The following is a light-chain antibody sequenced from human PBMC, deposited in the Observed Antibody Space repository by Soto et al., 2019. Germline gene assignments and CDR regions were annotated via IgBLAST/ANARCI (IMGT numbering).Light chain of an antibody. V-gene: IGKV3D-15*01. J-gene: IGKJ5*01. CDR3: QQYNNWPPIT. Sequence: EVVLTQSPGTLSLSPGESATLSCRASQSVSSKFLAWYQQKPGQAPRLLIYGASSRATGIPDRFSGSGSGTEFTLTISSLQSEDFAVYYCQQYNNWPPITFGQGTRLEIK. CDR2: GAS. CDR1: QSVSSKF.